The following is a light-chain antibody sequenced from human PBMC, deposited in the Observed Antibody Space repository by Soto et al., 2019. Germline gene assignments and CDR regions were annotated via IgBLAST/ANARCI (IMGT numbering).Light chain of an antibody. CDR1: SSDVGDYNS. V-gene: IGLV2-11*01. J-gene: IGLJ1*01. CDR3: CSYVGGYSYV. Sequence: QSALTQPRSVSGSPGQSVTVSCIGTSSDVGDYNSVSWYQQHPGKAPKLMIYDVSKRPSGVPDRFSGCKSGNTASLTISGLQAEDEADYYCCSYVGGYSYVFGIGTKVTVL. CDR2: DVS.